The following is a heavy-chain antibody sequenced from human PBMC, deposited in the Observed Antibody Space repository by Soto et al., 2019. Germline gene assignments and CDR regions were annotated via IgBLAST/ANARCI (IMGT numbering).Heavy chain of an antibody. CDR1: GFTFSTYA. CDR2: ISGSGGTT. D-gene: IGHD4-17*01. J-gene: IGHJ4*02. V-gene: IGHV3-23*01. Sequence: HPGGSLRLSCAASGFTFSTYAMSWVRQAPGKGLEWVSGISGSGGTTYYAESVKGRFTISRDNSKNTLYLQMNSLRAEDTAVYYCAKFVTTLTTGFDHWGQGTLVTVSS. CDR3: AKFVTTLTTGFDH.